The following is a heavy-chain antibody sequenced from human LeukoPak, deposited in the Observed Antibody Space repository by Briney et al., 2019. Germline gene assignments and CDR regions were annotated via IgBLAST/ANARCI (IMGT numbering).Heavy chain of an antibody. D-gene: IGHD3-10*01. CDR3: ARENYMVRGVSVWFDP. Sequence: GGSLRLSCAASGFTVSSNYMSWVRQAPGKGLEWVSVIYSGGSTYYADSVKGRFTISRDNSKNTLYLQMNSLRAEDTAVYYCARENYMVRGVSVWFDPWGQGTLVTVSS. V-gene: IGHV3-53*01. CDR1: GFTVSSNY. J-gene: IGHJ5*02. CDR2: IYSGGST.